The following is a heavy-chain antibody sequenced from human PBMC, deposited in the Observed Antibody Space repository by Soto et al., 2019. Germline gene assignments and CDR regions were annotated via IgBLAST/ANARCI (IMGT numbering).Heavy chain of an antibody. D-gene: IGHD6-13*01. CDR1: GFTFSGSA. CDR2: IRSKANSYAT. Sequence: GGSLRLSCAASGFTFSGSAMHWVRQASGKGLEWVGRIRSKANSYATAYAASVKGRFTISRDDSKNTAYLQMNSLKTEDTAVYYCTMPLTRIAAAGIGNGDYYYGMDVWGQGTTVTVSS. J-gene: IGHJ6*02. CDR3: TMPLTRIAAAGIGNGDYYYGMDV. V-gene: IGHV3-73*01.